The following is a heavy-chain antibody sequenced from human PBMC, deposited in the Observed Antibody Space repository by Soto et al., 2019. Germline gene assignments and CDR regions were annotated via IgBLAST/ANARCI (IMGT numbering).Heavy chain of an antibody. V-gene: IGHV3-23*01. CDR2: ISGSGGST. J-gene: IGHJ6*02. D-gene: IGHD6-19*01. CDR1: GFTFSSYA. Sequence: EVQLLESGGGLVQPGGSLRLSCAASGFTFSSYAMSWVRQAPGKGLEWVSAISGSGGSTYYADSVKGRFTISRDNSKNTLYLQMNSLRAEDTAVYYCAKKGGAVAGNLYYGMDVWGQGTTVTVSS. CDR3: AKKGGAVAGNLYYGMDV.